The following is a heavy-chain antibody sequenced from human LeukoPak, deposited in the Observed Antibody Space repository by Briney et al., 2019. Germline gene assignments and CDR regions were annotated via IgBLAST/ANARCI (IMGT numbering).Heavy chain of an antibody. J-gene: IGHJ5*02. Sequence: GGSLRLSCAASGFRFTPAWMTWVRQAPGKGLEGIGRVKSKADGETKDYAAPVKGRFFMSRDDSEATLFLQMNYLEIEDTAVYNCATDLGLTMIRGVLVSWGQGTLVTVSS. D-gene: IGHD3-10*01. CDR1: GFRFTPAW. CDR2: VKSKADGETK. V-gene: IGHV3-15*01. CDR3: ATDLGLTMIRGVLVS.